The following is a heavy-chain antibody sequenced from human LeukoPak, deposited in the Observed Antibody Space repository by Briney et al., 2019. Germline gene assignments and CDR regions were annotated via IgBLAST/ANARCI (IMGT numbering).Heavy chain of an antibody. D-gene: IGHD3-22*01. V-gene: IGHV1-58*01. J-gene: IGHJ3*02. CDR3: ARVHYYDSSGYSPDDAFDI. Sequence: SVKVSCKASGFTFISSAVQWVRQARGQRLEWIGWIVVGSGNTNYAQKLQGRVTMTTDTSTSTAYMELRSLRSDDTAVYYCARVHYYDSSGYSPDDAFDIWGQGTMVTVSS. CDR2: IVVGSGNT. CDR1: GFTFISSA.